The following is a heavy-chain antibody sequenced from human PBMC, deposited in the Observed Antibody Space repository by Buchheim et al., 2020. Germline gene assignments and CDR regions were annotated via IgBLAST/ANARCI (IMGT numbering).Heavy chain of an antibody. D-gene: IGHD1-26*01. CDR3: ARDDAGGYYVNYYGMDL. V-gene: IGHV3-23*01. Sequence: EVQLLESGGGLVQPGGSLRLSCVASGFTFSSYAMSPVRQAPGKGLEWVSGISGSGGSTYYADSVKGRFTISRDNARNSLYLQMNSLRVEDTAVYYCARDDAGGYYVNYYGMDLWGQGTT. J-gene: IGHJ6*02. CDR2: ISGSGGST. CDR1: GFTFSSYA.